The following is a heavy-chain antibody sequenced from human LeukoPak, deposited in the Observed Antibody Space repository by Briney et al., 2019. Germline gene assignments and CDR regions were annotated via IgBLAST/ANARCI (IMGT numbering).Heavy chain of an antibody. Sequence: GGSLRVSCAASGFTFDDYAMTWVRQVPGKGLEWVAGINWNGDSTGYADSVKGRFTISRDNVKNSLYLQMNSLRAEDTALYYCAREGRSGYYKGGSGAFDIWGQGTVVTVSS. D-gene: IGHD2/OR15-2a*01. V-gene: IGHV3-20*04. CDR2: INWNGDST. CDR3: AREGRSGYYKGGSGAFDI. CDR1: GFTFDDYA. J-gene: IGHJ3*02.